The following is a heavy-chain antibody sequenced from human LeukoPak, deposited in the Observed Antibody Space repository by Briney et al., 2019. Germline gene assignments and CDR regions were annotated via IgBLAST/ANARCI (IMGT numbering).Heavy chain of an antibody. D-gene: IGHD6-19*01. J-gene: IGHJ4*02. CDR2: ISHSGST. Sequence: SETLSLTCTVSGQSIGSGYFWGWIRQPPGKGLEWIGSISHSGSTYYNPSLKSRLTISVDTSKYQFSLKLSSVTAADTAVYYCARDSGWRIDYWGQGTLVTVSS. CDR3: ARDSGWRIDY. CDR1: GQSIGSGYF. V-gene: IGHV4-38-2*02.